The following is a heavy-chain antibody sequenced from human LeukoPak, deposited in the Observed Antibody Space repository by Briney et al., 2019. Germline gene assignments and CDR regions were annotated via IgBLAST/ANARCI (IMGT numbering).Heavy chain of an antibody. Sequence: SETLSLTCTVSGGSISSYYWSWIRQPPGKGLEWIGYIYYSGSTNYNPSLKSRVTISVDTSKNQFSLKLSSVTAADTAVYYCASGIRSWFGELFFDYWGQGTLDTVSS. CDR3: ASGIRSWFGELFFDY. CDR1: GGSISSYY. J-gene: IGHJ4*02. CDR2: IYYSGST. D-gene: IGHD3-10*01. V-gene: IGHV4-59*01.